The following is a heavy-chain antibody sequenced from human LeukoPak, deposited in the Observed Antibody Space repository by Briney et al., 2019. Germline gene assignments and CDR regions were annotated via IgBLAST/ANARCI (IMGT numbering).Heavy chain of an antibody. CDR3: ARDPYSGNYGNYYYYYMDV. J-gene: IGHJ6*03. D-gene: IGHD1-26*01. Sequence: GGSLRLSCAASGFTFSNYEMNWVRQAPGKALEWVSSITSSGTYIFYADSVKGRFTISRDNAKNSLYLQMNSLGPEDTAVYYCARDPYSGNYGNYYYYYMDVWGKGTTVTISS. CDR1: GFTFSNYE. CDR2: ITSSGTYI. V-gene: IGHV3-21*01.